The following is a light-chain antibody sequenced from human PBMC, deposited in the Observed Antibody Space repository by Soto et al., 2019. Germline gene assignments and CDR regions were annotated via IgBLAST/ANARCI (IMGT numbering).Light chain of an antibody. J-gene: IGKJ1*01. CDR2: DAS. CDR1: QNIRNW. Sequence: DIQITQSPSTLCASVGDSVRISCRASQNIRNWLAWYQQKQGKAPKLLIYDASSLESGVPSRFSGSGYGTEFNLTISSLQTDDFATYYCQQYNSYPWTFGQGTKVDIK. CDR3: QQYNSYPWT. V-gene: IGKV1-5*01.